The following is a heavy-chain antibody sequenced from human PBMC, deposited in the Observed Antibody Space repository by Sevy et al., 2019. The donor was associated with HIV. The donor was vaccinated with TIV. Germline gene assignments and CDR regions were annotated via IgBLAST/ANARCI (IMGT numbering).Heavy chain of an antibody. CDR1: GFSFNTHA. Sequence: GGSLRLSCAASGFSFNTHAMHWVRQAPGKGLDWVALISYDGSAKYYADSVKGRFTVSRDDSKNTLYLQMNSLRPEDSAVYYCAREGGTTSAWTPGKYWGQGTQVTVSS. CDR3: AREGGTTSAWTPGKY. D-gene: IGHD2-2*01. J-gene: IGHJ4*02. V-gene: IGHV3-30-3*01. CDR2: ISYDGSAK.